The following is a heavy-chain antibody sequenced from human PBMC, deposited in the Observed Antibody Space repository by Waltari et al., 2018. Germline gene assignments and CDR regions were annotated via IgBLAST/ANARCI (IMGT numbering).Heavy chain of an antibody. D-gene: IGHD3-3*01. Sequence: QVQLVQSGAEVKKPGSSVKVSCKASGDTFSSYAITWVRQAPGQGLEWMGGINPTLGIQNYAQKFQGRVTITADKSTSTADMELTSLRSDDTAVYYCARPAIYYDFWSGYPPFDYWGQGTLVTVSS. CDR2: INPTLGIQ. J-gene: IGHJ4*02. V-gene: IGHV1-69*10. CDR1: GDTFSSYA. CDR3: ARPAIYYDFWSGYPPFDY.